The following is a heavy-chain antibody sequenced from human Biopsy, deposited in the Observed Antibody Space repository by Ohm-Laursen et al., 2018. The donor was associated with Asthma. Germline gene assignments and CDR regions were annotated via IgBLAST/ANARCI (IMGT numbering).Heavy chain of an antibody. CDR3: ARHDHRWDTYADF. V-gene: IGHV4-39*01. Sequence: TLSLTCTVSGASITSSAYYWGWIRQPPGKGLEWIESMHYGETTYYSPSLKSRFNISVDTSKNQFSLFLSSVTAADTAVYYCARHDHRWDTYADFWGQGTLVTVSS. CDR1: GASITSSAYY. J-gene: IGHJ4*02. D-gene: IGHD2-2*01. CDR2: MHYGETT.